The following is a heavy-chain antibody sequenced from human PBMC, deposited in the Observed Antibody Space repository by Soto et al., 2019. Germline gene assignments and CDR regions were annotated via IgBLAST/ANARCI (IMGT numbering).Heavy chain of an antibody. D-gene: IGHD5-12*01. CDR2: IYPGDSAT. CDR3: SRVAEGYGMDV. CDR1: GYSFTSYW. Sequence: PGQSLKISCKGSGYSFTSYWIGWVRQMPEKDLQWMGIIYPGDSATRYRPSFPGQVTSSADKSISPAYLQWRSLKDSDPAVYYCSRVAEGYGMDVWGQGSTGT. J-gene: IGHJ6*02. V-gene: IGHV5-51*01.